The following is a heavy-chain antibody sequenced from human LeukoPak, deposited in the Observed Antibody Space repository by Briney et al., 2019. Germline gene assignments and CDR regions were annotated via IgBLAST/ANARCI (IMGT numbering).Heavy chain of an antibody. CDR3: ARDSASSSWFALYYYYYYYTDV. CDR2: ISAYNGNT. Sequence: ASVKVSCRASGYTFTSYGISWVRQAPGQGLEWMGWISAYNGNTNYAQKLQGRVTMTTDTSTSTAYMELRSLRSDDTAVYYCARDSASSSWFALYYYYYYYTDVWGKGTTVTVSS. V-gene: IGHV1-18*01. D-gene: IGHD6-13*01. J-gene: IGHJ6*03. CDR1: GYTFTSYG.